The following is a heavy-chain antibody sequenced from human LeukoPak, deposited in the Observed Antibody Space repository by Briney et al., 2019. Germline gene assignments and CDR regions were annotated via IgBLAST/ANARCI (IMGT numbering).Heavy chain of an antibody. CDR2: IIPILGTA. Sequence: SVKVSCKASGGTFSSYAISWVRQAPGQGLEWMGGIIPILGTANYAQKFQGRVTITTDESTSTAYMELSSLRSEDTAVYYCARFGGYCSSTSCDNWFDPWGQGTLVTVSS. CDR3: ARFGGYCSSTSCDNWFDP. CDR1: GGTFSSYA. J-gene: IGHJ5*02. D-gene: IGHD2-2*01. V-gene: IGHV1-69*05.